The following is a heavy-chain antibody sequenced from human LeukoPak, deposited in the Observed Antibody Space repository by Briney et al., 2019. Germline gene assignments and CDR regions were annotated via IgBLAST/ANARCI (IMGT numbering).Heavy chain of an antibody. D-gene: IGHD2-8*02. Sequence: GGSLRLSCAASGFTFSSYAMHWVRQAPGKGLEYVSAISSNGGSTYYANSVKGRFTISRDNSKNTLYLQMGSLRAEDMAVYYCARAPATNEWRCMDYWGQGALVTVSS. CDR1: GFTFSSYA. J-gene: IGHJ4*02. CDR2: ISSNGGST. CDR3: ARAPATNEWRCMDY. V-gene: IGHV3-64*01.